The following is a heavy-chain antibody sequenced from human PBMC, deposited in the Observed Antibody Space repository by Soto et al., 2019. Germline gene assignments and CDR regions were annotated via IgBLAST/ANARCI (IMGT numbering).Heavy chain of an antibody. V-gene: IGHV4-59*01. CDR1: GDSLSTYY. D-gene: IGHD2-21*01. Sequence: PSETLSPTCDVSGDSLSTYYWSWIRPPPGKGLEWIGYGDCSGCTLYNHSLESRVTMSIDMSKKQVSLKLTSVIAADTAVYYCARTRMIESWIDYWGHGTLVTVSS. CDR3: ARTRMIESWIDY. J-gene: IGHJ4*01. CDR2: GDCSGCT.